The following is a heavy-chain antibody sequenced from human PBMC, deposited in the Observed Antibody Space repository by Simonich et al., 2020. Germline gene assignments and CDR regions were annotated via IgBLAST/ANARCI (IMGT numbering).Heavy chain of an antibody. V-gene: IGHV1-18*01. J-gene: IGHJ4*02. Sequence: QVQLVQSGAEVKKPGASVKVSCKAPGYTFTSYGISWGRQAPGQGLEWMGCISAYKGNTNYAQQLQGSGTMTTDTSTSTAYMELRSLRSDDTAVYYCARGGWRLWFGESNDYWGQGTLVTVSS. CDR1: GYTFTSYG. D-gene: IGHD3-10*01. CDR3: ARGGWRLWFGESNDY. CDR2: ISAYKGNT.